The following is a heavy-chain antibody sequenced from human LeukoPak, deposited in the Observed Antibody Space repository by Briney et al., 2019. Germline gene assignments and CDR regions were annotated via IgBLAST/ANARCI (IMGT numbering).Heavy chain of an antibody. CDR2: IYYSGST. V-gene: IGHV4-59*01. D-gene: IGHD6-19*01. CDR1: GGSISSYY. J-gene: IGHJ4*02. Sequence: PSETLSLTCTVSGGSISSYYWSWIRQPPGKGLEWIGYIYYSGSTNYNPSLKSRVTISVDTSKNQFSLKLSSVTAADTAVYYCASQIAVAGTLGHWGQGTLVTVSS. CDR3: ASQIAVAGTLGH.